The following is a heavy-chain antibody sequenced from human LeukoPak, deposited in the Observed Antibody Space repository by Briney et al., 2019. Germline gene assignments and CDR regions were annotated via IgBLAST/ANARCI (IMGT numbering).Heavy chain of an antibody. CDR3: TTDGVVVAATLFP. D-gene: IGHD2-15*01. CDR2: IKSKIDGGTK. V-gene: IGHV3-15*01. CDR1: GFTFSYAW. Sequence: GGSLRLSCAASGFTFSYAWMSWVRQAPGKGLEWVGRIKSKIDGGTKDYAAPVKGRFIISRDDSKNTPYLQMNSLKTEDTAVYYCTTDGVVVAATLFPWGQGTLVTVSS. J-gene: IGHJ5*02.